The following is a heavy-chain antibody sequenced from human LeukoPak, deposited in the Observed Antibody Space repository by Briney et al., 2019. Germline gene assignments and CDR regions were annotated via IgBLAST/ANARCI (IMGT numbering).Heavy chain of an antibody. D-gene: IGHD3-10*01. CDR2: ISTSDDTI. Sequence: PGGSLRLSCAASGFSFGAYYMSWIRQAPGKGLEWISYISTSDDTISYADSVKGRFTISRDNAENSLYLRMNSLRAEDTAVYYCAGGYGSGSYSAWGQGTLVTVSS. CDR1: GFSFGAYY. CDR3: AGGYGSGSYSA. V-gene: IGHV3-11*01. J-gene: IGHJ5*02.